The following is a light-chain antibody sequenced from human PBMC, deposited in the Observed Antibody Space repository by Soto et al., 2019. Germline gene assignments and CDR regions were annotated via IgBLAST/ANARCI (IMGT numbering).Light chain of an antibody. CDR1: QRVTGN. J-gene: IGKJ1*01. Sequence: EMTQFSVTLSVSPGERATLSCRASQRVTGNVAWYQQKHGQAPRLLIYGASTRATGIPDRFSGGVSGTEFTLTISSLQSEDVAVYYCQQYDNWPPEFGQGTKVDI. V-gene: IGKV3-15*01. CDR3: QQYDNWPPE. CDR2: GAS.